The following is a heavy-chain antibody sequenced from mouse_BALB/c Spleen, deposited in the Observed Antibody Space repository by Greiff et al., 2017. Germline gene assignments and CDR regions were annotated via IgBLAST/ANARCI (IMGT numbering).Heavy chain of an antibody. CDR2: IDPANGNT. CDR3: ARWGGYPY. V-gene: IGHV14-3*02. J-gene: IGHJ3*01. CDR1: GFNIKDTY. D-gene: IGHD1-2*01. Sequence: VQLKESGAELVKPGASVKLSCTASGFNIKDTYMHWVKQRPEQGLEWIGRIDPANGNTKYDPKFQGKATITADTSSNTAYLQLSSLTSEDTAVYYCARWGGYPYWGQGTLVTVSA.